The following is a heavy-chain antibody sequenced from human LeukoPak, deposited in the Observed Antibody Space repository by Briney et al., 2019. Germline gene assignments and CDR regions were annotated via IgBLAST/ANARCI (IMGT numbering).Heavy chain of an antibody. CDR1: GYTFSSYA. CDR3: ASFEYYYDSSGYPY. Sequence: GASVKVSCKASGYTFSSYAISWVRQAPGQGLEWMGGIIPIFGTANYAQKFQGRVTITADESTSTAYMELSSLRSEDTAVYYCASFEYYYDSSGYPYWGQGTLVTVSS. V-gene: IGHV1-69*13. CDR2: IIPIFGTA. J-gene: IGHJ4*02. D-gene: IGHD3-22*01.